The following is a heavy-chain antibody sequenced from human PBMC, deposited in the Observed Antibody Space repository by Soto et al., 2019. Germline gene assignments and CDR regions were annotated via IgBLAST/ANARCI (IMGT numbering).Heavy chain of an antibody. CDR1: GFTFSSYA. CDR3: AKVVAIYLYCLDY. V-gene: IGHV3-23*01. CDR2: ISGSGGST. D-gene: IGHD2-8*02. J-gene: IGHJ4*02. Sequence: GGSLRLSCAASGFTFSSYAMNWVRQAPGKGLEWVSVISGSGGSTYYADSVKGRFTISRDNSKNTLYLQMNSLRAEDTAVYYCAKVVAIYLYCLDYWGQGTLVTVSS.